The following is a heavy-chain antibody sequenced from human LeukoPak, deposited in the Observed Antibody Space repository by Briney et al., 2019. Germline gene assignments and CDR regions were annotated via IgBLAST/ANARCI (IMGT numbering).Heavy chain of an antibody. D-gene: IGHD3-3*01. J-gene: IGHJ6*03. CDR2: IYTSGST. CDR3: ARVRKDDYDFWSGYSYYMDV. V-gene: IGHV4-4*07. Sequence: MPSETLSLTCTVSGGSISSYYWSWIRQPAGKGLEWIGRIYTSGSTNYNPSLKSRVTMSVDTSKNQFSLRLSSVTAADTAVYYCARVRKDDYDFWSGYSYYMDVWGKGTTVTVSS. CDR1: GGSISSYY.